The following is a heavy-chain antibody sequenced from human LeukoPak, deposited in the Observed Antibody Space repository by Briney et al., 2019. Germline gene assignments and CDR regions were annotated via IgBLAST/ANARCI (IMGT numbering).Heavy chain of an antibody. J-gene: IGHJ4*02. CDR1: GLTFSSYA. CDR3: AKVDAVSSWGAY. V-gene: IGHV3-23*01. D-gene: IGHD6-13*01. CDR2: ISGSGGST. Sequence: GGSLRLSCAASGLTFSSYAMSWVRQAPGKGLEWVSAISGSGGSTYYADSVKGRFTISRDNSKNTLYLQMNSLRAEDTAVYYCAKVDAVSSWGAYWGQGTLVTVSS.